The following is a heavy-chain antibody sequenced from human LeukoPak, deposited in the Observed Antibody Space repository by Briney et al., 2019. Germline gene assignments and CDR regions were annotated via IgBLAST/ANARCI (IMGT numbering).Heavy chain of an antibody. CDR3: ASTLEMATITKAFDI. Sequence: SVKVSCKASGGTFSSYAISWVRQAPGQGLEWMGRIIPIFGTANYAQKFQGRVTITTDEPTSTAYMELSSLRSEDTAVYYCASTLEMATITKAFDIWGQGTMVTVSS. V-gene: IGHV1-69*05. CDR1: GGTFSSYA. J-gene: IGHJ3*02. CDR2: IIPIFGTA. D-gene: IGHD5-24*01.